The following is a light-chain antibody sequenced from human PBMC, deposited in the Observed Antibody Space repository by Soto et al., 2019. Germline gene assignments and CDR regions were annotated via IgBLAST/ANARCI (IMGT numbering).Light chain of an antibody. CDR2: RAS. CDR3: LQYHNLWA. Sequence: MTQSPATVSVSPGESSTLSCRASQNIYYNVAWYQHRPGQAPRLLIYRASTRAPGVPARLSGSGSGTEFTLTISSLQPEDFTVYSCLQYHNLWAFGQGTKVDIK. J-gene: IGKJ1*01. V-gene: IGKV3-15*01. CDR1: QNIYYN.